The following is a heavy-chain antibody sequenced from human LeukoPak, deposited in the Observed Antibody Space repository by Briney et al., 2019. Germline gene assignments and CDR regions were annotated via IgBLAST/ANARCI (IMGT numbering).Heavy chain of an antibody. V-gene: IGHV3-23*01. D-gene: IGHD6-19*01. J-gene: IGHJ4*02. CDR3: ARDGGYTSAWY. CDR2: IRGSGGNT. Sequence: GGSLRLSCAASGFTFSSYGMSWVRQAPGKGLEWVSSIRGSGGNTYYADSVKGRFTISRDNSKSMLYLQINSLRVEDTAVYYCARDGGYTSAWYWGQGTLVTVSS. CDR1: GFTFSSYG.